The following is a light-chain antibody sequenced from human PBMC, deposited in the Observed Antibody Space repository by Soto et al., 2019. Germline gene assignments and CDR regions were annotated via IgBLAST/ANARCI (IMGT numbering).Light chain of an antibody. CDR2: AAS. CDR3: QKSYSTPLT. V-gene: IGKV1-39*01. Sequence: DIQMTQSPSSLSASVGDIVTITCRASQSISSYLNWYQQKPGKAPKILIYAASSLHSGVPSRFSGSGSGTDFNLTISSLQPEDFATYYCQKSYSTPLTFGGGTKVDIK. CDR1: QSISSY. J-gene: IGKJ4*01.